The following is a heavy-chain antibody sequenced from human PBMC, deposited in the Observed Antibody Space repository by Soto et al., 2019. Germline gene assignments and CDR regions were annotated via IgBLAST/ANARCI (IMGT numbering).Heavy chain of an antibody. CDR3: ARGNAYNSFDY. CDR1: GFTFSDYN. J-gene: IGHJ4*02. V-gene: IGHV3-21*01. CDR2: IDLSSTYI. D-gene: IGHD1-1*01. Sequence: EVQLVESGGGLVKPGGSLRLSCATSGFTFSDYNMNWVRQAPGKGLEWVSSIDLSSTYIYYADSVKGRFIISRDYAKNSLSLQVTSLRAEDTAVYYCARGNAYNSFDYWGQGTLVTVSS.